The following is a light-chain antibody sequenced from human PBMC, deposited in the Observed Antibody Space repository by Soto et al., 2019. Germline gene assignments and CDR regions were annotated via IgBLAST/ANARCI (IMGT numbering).Light chain of an antibody. V-gene: IGLV2-14*01. CDR2: DVS. CDR3: SSYTSSSTLVV. J-gene: IGLJ1*01. Sequence: QSALTQPASVSGSPGQSITISCTGTSSDVGGYNYVSWYQQHPGKAPKLMIYDVSNRPSGVSNRFSGSKSGKTASLTISGLQAVDEADYYCSSYTSSSTLVVFGTGTKLTVL. CDR1: SSDVGGYNY.